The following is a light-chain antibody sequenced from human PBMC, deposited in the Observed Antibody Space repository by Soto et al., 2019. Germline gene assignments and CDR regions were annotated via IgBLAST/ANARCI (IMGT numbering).Light chain of an antibody. CDR2: EVS. V-gene: IGLV2-14*01. Sequence: QSALTQPASVSGSPGQSITISCTGTRSDIGGYNYVSWYQQHPGKAPKVVIYEVSNRPLGVSNRFSASKSGNTASLIISGLQADDEADYFCSSYRSTTTFGVFGTGTKLTVL. CDR1: RSDIGGYNY. J-gene: IGLJ1*01. CDR3: SSYRSTTTFGV.